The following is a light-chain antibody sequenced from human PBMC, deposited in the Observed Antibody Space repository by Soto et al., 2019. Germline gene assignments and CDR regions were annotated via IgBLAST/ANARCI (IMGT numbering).Light chain of an antibody. CDR2: EGS. J-gene: IGLJ2*01. V-gene: IGLV2-23*01. CDR3: CSYAGSSTLV. CDR1: SSDVGSYNL. Sequence: QSVLTQPASVSGSPGQSITIYCTGTSSDVGSYNLVSWYQQHPGKAPKLIIYEGSKRPSGVSYRFSGSKSGNTASLTISGLQAEDEADYYCCSYAGSSTLVFGGGTKLTVL.